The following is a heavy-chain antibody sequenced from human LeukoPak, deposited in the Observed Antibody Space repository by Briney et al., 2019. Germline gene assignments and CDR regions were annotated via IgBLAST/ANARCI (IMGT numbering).Heavy chain of an antibody. CDR1: GFTFTTFG. V-gene: IGHV3-30*18. J-gene: IGHJ4*02. Sequence: PGRSLRLSCAASGFTFTTFGIHWVRQAPGKGLEWVAAISPHGDIEYYTDSVKGRFTISRDNSKNMIYLQMNSLRGEDSAVYYCAKINNNGDYWGQGNLVTVSS. D-gene: IGHD1/OR15-1a*01. CDR3: AKINNNGDY. CDR2: ISPHGDIE.